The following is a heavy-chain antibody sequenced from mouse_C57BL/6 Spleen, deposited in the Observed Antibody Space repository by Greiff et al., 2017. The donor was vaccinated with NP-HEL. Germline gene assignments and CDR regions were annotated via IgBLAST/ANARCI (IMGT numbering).Heavy chain of an antibody. CDR3: ARDYSNYDYYAMDY. V-gene: IGHV1-52*01. CDR2: IDPSDSET. J-gene: IGHJ4*01. Sequence: QVQLQQPGAELVRPGSSVKLSCKASGYTFTSYWMHWVKQRPIQGLEWIGNIDPSDSETHYNQKFKDKATLTVDKSSRTAYMQLSSLTSEDSAVYYCARDYSNYDYYAMDYWGQGTSVTVSS. D-gene: IGHD2-5*01. CDR1: GYTFTSYW.